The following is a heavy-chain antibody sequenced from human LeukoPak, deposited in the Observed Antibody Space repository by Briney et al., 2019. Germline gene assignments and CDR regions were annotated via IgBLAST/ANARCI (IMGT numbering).Heavy chain of an antibody. V-gene: IGHV3-74*01. J-gene: IGHJ4*02. D-gene: IGHD2-8*01. CDR2: INSDGSST. CDR1: GFTFSSYW. Sequence: GGSLRLSCAASGFTFSSYWMHWVRQAPGKGLVWVSRINSDGSSTSYADSVKGRFTISRDNAKNTLYLQMNSLRAEDTAVYYCAREGTDLVYAYQRGFDYWGQGTLVTVSS. CDR3: AREGTDLVYAYQRGFDY.